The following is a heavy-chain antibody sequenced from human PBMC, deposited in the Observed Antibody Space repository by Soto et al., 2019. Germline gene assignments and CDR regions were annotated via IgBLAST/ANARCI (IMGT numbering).Heavy chain of an antibody. CDR1: GGSISSYY. J-gene: IGHJ5*02. Sequence: QVQLQESGPGLVKPSETLSLTCTVSGGSISSYYWSWIRQPPGKGLEWIGYIYYSGSTNYNPSLKSRVTISVDTSKNQFSLKLSSVTAADTAVYYCARDLGSSGPHPHWFDPWGQGTLVTVSS. CDR2: IYYSGST. CDR3: ARDLGSSGPHPHWFDP. D-gene: IGHD3-22*01. V-gene: IGHV4-59*01.